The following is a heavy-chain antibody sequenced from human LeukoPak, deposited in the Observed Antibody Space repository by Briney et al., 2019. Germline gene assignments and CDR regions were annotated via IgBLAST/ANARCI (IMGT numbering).Heavy chain of an antibody. CDR3: ARDRGGDAFDI. J-gene: IGHJ3*02. CDR1: GYTFTANY. V-gene: IGHV1-2*02. D-gene: IGHD3-10*01. Sequence: ASVKVSCKASGYTFTANYMHWVRQAPGQGLGWMGWINPNSGGTKYAQNFQGRVTMTRDTSISTAYMELSGLRSDDTAVYYCARDRGGDAFDIWGQGTMVTVSS. CDR2: INPNSGGT.